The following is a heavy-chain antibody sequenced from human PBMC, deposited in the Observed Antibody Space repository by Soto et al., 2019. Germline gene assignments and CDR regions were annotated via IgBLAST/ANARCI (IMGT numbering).Heavy chain of an antibody. J-gene: IGHJ5*02. CDR2: FSHTGTT. V-gene: IGHV4-59*01. CDR1: GGSISRDH. Sequence: PSETLSLTCTVSGGSISRDHWSWIRQPPGKGLEWIGYFSHTGTTNYKPSLQGRVTISADASKNQFSLNLTSVTAADTAVYYCARRSSFGYMYNWFDPWGQGILVTVSS. CDR3: ARRSSFGYMYNWFDP. D-gene: IGHD5-18*01.